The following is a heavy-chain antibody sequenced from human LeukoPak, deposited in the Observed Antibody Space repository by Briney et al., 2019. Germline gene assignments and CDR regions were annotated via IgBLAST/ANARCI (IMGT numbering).Heavy chain of an antibody. CDR3: ARVTGYRIEDYFDY. CDR1: GGSISSYY. CDR2: IYYSGST. D-gene: IGHD6-13*01. V-gene: IGHV4-59*01. Sequence: PSETLSLTCTVSGGSISSYYWSWIRQPPGKGLEWIGYIYYSGSTNYNPSLKSRVTISVETSKNEFSLKLRSVTAADTAVYYCARVTGYRIEDYFDYWGQGTMVTVSS. J-gene: IGHJ4*03.